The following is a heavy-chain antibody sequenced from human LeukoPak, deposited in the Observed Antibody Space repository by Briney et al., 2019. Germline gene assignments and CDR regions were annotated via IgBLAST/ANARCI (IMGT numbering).Heavy chain of an antibody. CDR1: GFTVSSNY. V-gene: IGHV3-53*01. J-gene: IGHJ6*03. Sequence: GGSLRLSCAASGFTVSSNYMSWVRQAPGKGLEWVSVIYGGGSTYYADSVKGRFTISRDNSKNTLYLQMNSLRAEDTAVYYCARDGTGYSSGWYLYMDVWGKGTTVTVSS. D-gene: IGHD6-19*01. CDR3: ARDGTGYSSGWYLYMDV. CDR2: IYGGGST.